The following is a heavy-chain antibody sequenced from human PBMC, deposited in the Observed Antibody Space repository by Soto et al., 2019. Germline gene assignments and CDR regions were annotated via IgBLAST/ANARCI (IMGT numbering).Heavy chain of an antibody. D-gene: IGHD2-15*01. CDR2: ISFAGNNK. V-gene: IGHV3-30*04. J-gene: IGHJ4*02. Sequence: QVQLVESGGGVVQPGRSLRLSCAVSGFTFSSYSMHWVRQDPDMGLEWVAFISFAGNNKYYADSVKGRFTISRDNSNNMLYLEMNNLRPDDTAVYYCARDRQKALVVVAATGGFDYWGQGTPVTVSS. CDR1: GFTFSSYS. CDR3: ARDRQKALVVVAATGGFDY.